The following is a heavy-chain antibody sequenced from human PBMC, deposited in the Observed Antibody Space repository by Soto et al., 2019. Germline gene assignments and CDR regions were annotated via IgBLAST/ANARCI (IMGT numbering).Heavy chain of an antibody. D-gene: IGHD3-9*01. V-gene: IGHV1-69*13. CDR3: ATDTYYDILTGYPHYYYGMDV. CDR2: IIPIFGTA. J-gene: IGHJ6*02. Sequence: GASVKVSCKASGGTFSSYAMSWVRQAPGQGLEWMGGIIPIFGTANYAQKFQGRVTITADESTSTAYMELSSLRSEDTAVYYCATDTYYDILTGYPHYYYGMDVWGQGTTVTVSS. CDR1: GGTFSSYA.